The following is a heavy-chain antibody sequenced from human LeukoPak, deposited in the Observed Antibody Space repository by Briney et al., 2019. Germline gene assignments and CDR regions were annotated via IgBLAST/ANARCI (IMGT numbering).Heavy chain of an antibody. Sequence: GGSLRLSCAASRSTFRSYAMSWFRQAPGKGLEWVSAISGSGGTTYYADSVKGRFTISRDTSKNTLYLQMNSLRAEDTAVYYCAKDRAADSGTRRGIDYWGQGTLVTVSS. J-gene: IGHJ4*02. CDR1: RSTFRSYA. V-gene: IGHV3-23*01. CDR3: AKDRAADSGTRRGIDY. D-gene: IGHD3-10*01. CDR2: ISGSGGTT.